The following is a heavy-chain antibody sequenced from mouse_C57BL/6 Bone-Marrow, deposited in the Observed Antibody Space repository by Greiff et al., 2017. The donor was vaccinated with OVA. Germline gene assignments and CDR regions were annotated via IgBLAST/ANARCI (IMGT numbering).Heavy chain of an antibody. V-gene: IGHV1-15*01. CDR2: IDPETGGT. D-gene: IGHD3-2*02. CDR3: TIDSSGYVRFAY. J-gene: IGHJ3*01. Sequence: QVQLQQSGAELVRPGASVTLSCKASGYTFTDYEMHWVKQTPVHGLEWIGAIDPETGGTAYNQKFKGKAILTADKSSSTAYMELRSLTSEDSAVDYCTIDSSGYVRFAYWGQGTLVTVSA. CDR1: GYTFTDYE.